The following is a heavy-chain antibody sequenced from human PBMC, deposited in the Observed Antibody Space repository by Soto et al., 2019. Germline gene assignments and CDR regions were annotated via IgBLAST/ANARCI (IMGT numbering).Heavy chain of an antibody. CDR1: GFTFSSYS. D-gene: IGHD6-19*01. CDR3: ASDRLRTRCGWIPFES. V-gene: IGHV3-21*01. J-gene: IGHJ4*02. CDR2: ISSSSTYI. Sequence: EVQLVESGGGLVKSGGSLRLSCAISGFTFSSYSMNWVRQAPGKGLEWVSAISSSSTYIYYADSVKGRFTISRDNAKNSLSVQMSSLTAEDTAVYYCASDRLRTRCGWIPFESWGQGTLVTVSS.